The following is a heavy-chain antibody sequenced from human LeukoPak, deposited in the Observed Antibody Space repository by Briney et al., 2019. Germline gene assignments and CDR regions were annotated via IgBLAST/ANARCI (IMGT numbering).Heavy chain of an antibody. CDR3: ARLTLGFWSGYYKYYFDY. CDR2: IYYSGST. CDR1: GGSISSGDYY. D-gene: IGHD3-3*01. V-gene: IGHV4-30-4*08. J-gene: IGHJ4*02. Sequence: SETLSLTCTVSGGSISSGDYYWSWIRQPPGKGLEWIGYIYYSGSTYYNPSLKSRVTISVDTSKNQFSLKLSSVTATDTAVYYCARLTLGFWSGYYKYYFDYWGQGTLVTVSS.